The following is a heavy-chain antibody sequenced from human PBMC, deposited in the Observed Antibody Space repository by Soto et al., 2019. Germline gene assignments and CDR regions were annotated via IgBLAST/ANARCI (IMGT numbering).Heavy chain of an antibody. CDR2: IYSGGST. CDR3: ARGSRTTDGMDV. Sequence: EVQLVESGGGLVQPGGSLRLSCAASGFTVSSNYMSWVRQAPGKGLEWVSVIYSGGSTYYADSVKGRFPISRDSSKTTLELQMNILRAEDTAVSHWARGSRTTDGMDVWGQGTTVTVSS. D-gene: IGHD1-7*01. J-gene: IGHJ6*02. CDR1: GFTVSSNY. V-gene: IGHV3-66*01.